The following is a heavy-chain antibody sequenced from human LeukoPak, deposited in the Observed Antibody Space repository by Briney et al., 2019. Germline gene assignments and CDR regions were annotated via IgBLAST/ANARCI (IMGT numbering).Heavy chain of an antibody. CDR3: ARAPTAYCLSTNCQPYFDY. CDR1: GGSIGTYY. Sequence: SETLSLTFSVSGGSIGTYYWSWIRQPAGKGLEWIGRIYTGGSTNYNPSLKSRVTLSIETPKNQFSLELTSVTAADTAVYYCARAPTAYCLSTNCQPYFDYWGQGILVTVSS. V-gene: IGHV4-4*07. D-gene: IGHD2-2*01. J-gene: IGHJ4*02. CDR2: IYTGGST.